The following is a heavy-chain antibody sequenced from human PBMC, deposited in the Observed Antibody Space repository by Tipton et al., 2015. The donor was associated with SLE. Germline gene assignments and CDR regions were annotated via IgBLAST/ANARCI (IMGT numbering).Heavy chain of an antibody. D-gene: IGHD4-17*01. V-gene: IGHV4-31*03. Sequence: TLSLTCTVSGGSISSDGYYWNWIRQLPGKGLEWIGYIYYSGSTLYNPSLKSRVAISVHTSWSQFSLRLNSVTAADTATYYCARSRSQEVGDKRGFDFWGQGTLVTVSS. CDR1: GGSISSDGYY. CDR2: IYYSGST. CDR3: ARSRSQEVGDKRGFDF. J-gene: IGHJ4*02.